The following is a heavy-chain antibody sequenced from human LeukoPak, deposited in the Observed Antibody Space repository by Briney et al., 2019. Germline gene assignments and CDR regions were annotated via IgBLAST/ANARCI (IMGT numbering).Heavy chain of an antibody. V-gene: IGHV5-51*01. Sequence: GESLKISCRGSGYSFTTYWIGWVRQMPGKGLEWMGIIYPGDSDTRYSPSFQGQVTMSADKSINTAYLQWSSLKASDTAMYYCARRQGCSSTSCAPDSWGQGTLVTVPS. CDR1: GYSFTTYW. J-gene: IGHJ4*02. CDR2: IYPGDSDT. CDR3: ARRQGCSSTSCAPDS. D-gene: IGHD2-2*01.